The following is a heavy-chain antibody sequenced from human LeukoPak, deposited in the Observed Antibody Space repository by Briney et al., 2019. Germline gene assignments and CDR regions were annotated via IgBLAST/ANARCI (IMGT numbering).Heavy chain of an antibody. Sequence: SETLSLTCAVYGGSFSGYYWSWIRQPPGKGLEWIGEINHSGSTNYNPSLKSRVTISVDTSKNQFSLKLSSVTAADTAVYYCARGGVLDPWGQGTLVTVSS. CDR1: GGSFSGYY. V-gene: IGHV4-34*01. J-gene: IGHJ5*02. CDR2: INHSGST. CDR3: ARGGVLDP.